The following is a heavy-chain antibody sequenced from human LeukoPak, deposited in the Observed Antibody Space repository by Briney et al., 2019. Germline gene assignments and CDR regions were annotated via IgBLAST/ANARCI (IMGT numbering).Heavy chain of an antibody. D-gene: IGHD3-10*01. CDR3: ARAASFNYYGSGPSPLDYYYYYMDV. CDR2: ISWNSGSI. J-gene: IGHJ6*03. Sequence: PGRSLRLSCAASGFTFDDYAMHWVRQAPGKGLEWVSGISWNSGSIGYADSVKGRFTISRDNAKNSLYLQMNSLRAEDTAVYYCARAASFNYYGSGPSPLDYYYYYMDVWGKGTTVTVSS. CDR1: GFTFDDYA. V-gene: IGHV3-9*01.